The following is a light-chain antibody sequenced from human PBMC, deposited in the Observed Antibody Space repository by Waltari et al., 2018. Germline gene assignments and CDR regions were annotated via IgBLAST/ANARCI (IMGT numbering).Light chain of an antibody. J-gene: IGKJ3*01. Sequence: CQASQNIINYLNWYQQKPGKAPNLRIYAASSLQSGVPSRFSGSGSGTDFTLTISSLQPEDFATYYCQQSHSSPLFTFGPGTKV. V-gene: IGKV1-39*01. CDR1: QNIINY. CDR3: QQSHSSPLFT. CDR2: AAS.